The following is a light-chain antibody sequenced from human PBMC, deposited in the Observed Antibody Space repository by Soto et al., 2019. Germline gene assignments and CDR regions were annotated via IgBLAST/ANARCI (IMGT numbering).Light chain of an antibody. CDR3: QKSYSTPMYS. V-gene: IGKV1-39*01. CDR2: AAS. Sequence: DIQMTQSPSSLSASVGDRVTITCRASQSISSYLNWYQQKPGKAPKLLIYAASSLQSGVPSRFSGSGSGTDFTLTISRLQHEDFATYYCQKSYSTPMYSFGQGTKLEIK. CDR1: QSISSY. J-gene: IGKJ2*01.